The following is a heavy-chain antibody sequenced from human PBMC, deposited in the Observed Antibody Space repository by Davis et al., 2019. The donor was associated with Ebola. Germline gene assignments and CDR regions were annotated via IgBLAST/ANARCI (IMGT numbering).Heavy chain of an antibody. D-gene: IGHD2-15*01. CDR2: INPNSGGT. CDR3: AREEAGIVVVVAAIDY. CDR1: GYTFTGYY. Sequence: AASVKVSCKASGYTFTGYYMHWVRQAPGQGLEWMGRINPNSGGTNYAQKFQGRVTMTRDTSISTAYMELSRLRSDDTAVYYCAREEAGIVVVVAAIDYWGQGTLVTVSS. V-gene: IGHV1-2*06. J-gene: IGHJ4*02.